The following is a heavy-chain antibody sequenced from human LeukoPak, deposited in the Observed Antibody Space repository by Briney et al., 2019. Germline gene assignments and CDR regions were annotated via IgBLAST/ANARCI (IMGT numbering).Heavy chain of an antibody. CDR2: INSDGSST. CDR1: GFTFSSYW. D-gene: IGHD3-10*01. V-gene: IGHV3-74*01. CDR3: ARLYYYGSGSYYHFDY. Sequence: PGGSLRLSCAASGFTFSSYWMHWVRQAPGKGLVWVSGINSDGSSTSYADSVKGRFTISRDNAKNTLYLQMNSLRAEDTAVYYCARLYYYGSGSYYHFDYWGQGTLVTVSS. J-gene: IGHJ4*02.